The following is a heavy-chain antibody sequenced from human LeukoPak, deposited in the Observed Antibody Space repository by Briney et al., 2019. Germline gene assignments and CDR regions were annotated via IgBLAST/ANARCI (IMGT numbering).Heavy chain of an antibody. J-gene: IGHJ4*02. CDR1: GGSISSGDYY. Sequence: PSQTLSLTCTVSGGSISSGDYYWSWIRQPPGKALDWIGYIYYSGSTYYNPSLKSRVTISVDTSKNQFSLKLSSVTAADTAVYYCARVVVRGVMSYWGQGTLVTVSS. CDR2: IYYSGST. CDR3: ARVVVRGVMSY. V-gene: IGHV4-30-4*08. D-gene: IGHD3-10*01.